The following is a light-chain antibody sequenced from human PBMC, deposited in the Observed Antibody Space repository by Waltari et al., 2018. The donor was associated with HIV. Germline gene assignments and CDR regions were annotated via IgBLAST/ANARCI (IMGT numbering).Light chain of an antibody. J-gene: IGKJ5*01. CDR3: QQYNSDPS. Sequence: DIHMTQSPSTLSAFVGDRVTITCRASQDISTWLAWYQQKPGKAPKLLIHKASALESGVSSRFSVSGSGTEFTLIIDSLEPDDFATYYCQQYNSDPSFGQGTRLEMK. CDR2: KAS. CDR1: QDISTW. V-gene: IGKV1-5*03.